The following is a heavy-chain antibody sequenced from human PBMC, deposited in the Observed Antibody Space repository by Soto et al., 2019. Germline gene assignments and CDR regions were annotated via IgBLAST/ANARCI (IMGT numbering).Heavy chain of an antibody. CDR3: AREGNGWYYSDF. Sequence: KPSETLSLTCTVSGGSIAPFYWSWIRQTPGKGLEWTGHISYTGNTNYNPSLKSRVAMTVDTSKNQFSLNLTSVTAADTAVYYCAREGNGWYYSDFWGQGTLVTVSS. CDR2: ISYTGNT. D-gene: IGHD6-19*01. V-gene: IGHV4-59*01. CDR1: GGSIAPFY. J-gene: IGHJ4*02.